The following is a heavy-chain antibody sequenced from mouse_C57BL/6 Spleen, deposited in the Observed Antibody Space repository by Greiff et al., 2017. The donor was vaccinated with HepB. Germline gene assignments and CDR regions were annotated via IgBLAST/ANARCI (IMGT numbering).Heavy chain of an antibody. J-gene: IGHJ3*01. CDR3: ARSETWGFAY. Sequence: QVQLQQSGAELVRPGASVKLSCKASGYTFTDYYINWVKQRPGQGLEWIARIYPGSGNTYYNEKFKGKATLTGEKSSSTAYMQLSSLTSKDSAVYFCARSETWGFAYWGQGTLVTVSA. CDR1: GYTFTDYY. CDR2: IYPGSGNT. V-gene: IGHV1-76*01. D-gene: IGHD4-1*01.